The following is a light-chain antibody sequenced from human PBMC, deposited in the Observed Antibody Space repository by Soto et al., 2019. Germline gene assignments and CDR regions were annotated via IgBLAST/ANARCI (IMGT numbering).Light chain of an antibody. CDR3: QQYDTSPWT. V-gene: IGKV3-20*01. Sequence: EIVLTQSPGTLSLSPGERATLSCRASDSVSSSYLAWHQQKPGQAPRLLIYGASSRATGIPDRFSGSVSGTEFTLTIRRLEPEDFAVYYCQQYDTSPWTFGQGTTVEVK. CDR1: DSVSSSY. J-gene: IGKJ1*01. CDR2: GAS.